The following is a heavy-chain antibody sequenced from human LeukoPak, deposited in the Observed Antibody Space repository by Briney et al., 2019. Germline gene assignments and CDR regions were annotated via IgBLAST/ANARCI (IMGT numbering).Heavy chain of an antibody. D-gene: IGHD4-17*01. CDR1: GFTFSSYA. V-gene: IGHV3-23*01. Sequence: PGGSLRLSCAASGFTFSSYAMSWVRQAPGKGLEWVSAISGSGGSTYYADSVKGRFTISRDNSKNTLYLQMNSLRAEDTAVYYCARPLYLTTMTPFDYWGQGTLVTVSS. CDR3: ARPLYLTTMTPFDY. CDR2: ISGSGGST. J-gene: IGHJ4*02.